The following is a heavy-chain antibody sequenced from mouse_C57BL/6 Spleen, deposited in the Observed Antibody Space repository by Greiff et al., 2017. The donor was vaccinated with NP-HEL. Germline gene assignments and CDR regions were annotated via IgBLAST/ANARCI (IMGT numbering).Heavy chain of an antibody. D-gene: IGHD1-1*01. Sequence: QVQLQQSGAELVKPGASVKMSCKASGYTFTSYWITWVKQRPGQGLEWIGDIYPGSGSTNYNEKFKSKATLTVDTSSSTAYMQLSSLTSEDSAVYYCASRYYYGSSWYAMDYWGQGTSVTVSS. J-gene: IGHJ4*01. CDR3: ASRYYYGSSWYAMDY. CDR1: GYTFTSYW. V-gene: IGHV1-55*01. CDR2: IYPGSGST.